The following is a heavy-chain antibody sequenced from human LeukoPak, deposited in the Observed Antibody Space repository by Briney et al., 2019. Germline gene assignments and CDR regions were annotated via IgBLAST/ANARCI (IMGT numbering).Heavy chain of an antibody. CDR3: ARFNLLSSWYPDAFDI. V-gene: IGHV4-30-2*01. CDR2: IYHSGST. D-gene: IGHD6-13*01. CDR1: GGSISSGGYY. Sequence: SETLSLTCTVSGGSISSGGYYWSWIRQPPGKGLEWIGYIYHSGSTYYNPSLKSRVTISVDRSKNQFSLKLSSVTAADTAVYYCARFNLLSSWYPDAFDIWGQGTMVTVSS. J-gene: IGHJ3*02.